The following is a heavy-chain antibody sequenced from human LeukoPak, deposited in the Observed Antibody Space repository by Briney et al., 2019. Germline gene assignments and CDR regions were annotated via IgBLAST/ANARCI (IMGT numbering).Heavy chain of an antibody. D-gene: IGHD1-26*01. Sequence: GGSLRLSCAASGFTFSSYWMHWVRQAPGKGLVWVSRINSDGSSTSYADSVKGRFTISRDNAKNTLYLQMNSLRAEDTAVYYCAKDDSGSYGGVFDYWGQGTLVTVSS. J-gene: IGHJ4*02. CDR2: INSDGSST. CDR1: GFTFSSYW. CDR3: AKDDSGSYGGVFDY. V-gene: IGHV3-74*01.